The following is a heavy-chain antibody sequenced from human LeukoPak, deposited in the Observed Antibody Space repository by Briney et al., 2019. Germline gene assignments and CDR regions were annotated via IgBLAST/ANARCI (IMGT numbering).Heavy chain of an antibody. V-gene: IGHV3-7*01. CDR3: ARDWAAAGTGLNY. CDR1: GFTFSTYW. CDR2: IRQDGSKI. J-gene: IGHJ4*02. Sequence: GGSLRLSCAASGFTFSTYWMSWVRQAPGKGLEWVANIRQDGSKIYYVDSVKGRFTISRDNAKNSLYLQMNSLRAEDTAVYYCARDWAAAGTGLNYWGQGTLVTVSS. D-gene: IGHD6-13*01.